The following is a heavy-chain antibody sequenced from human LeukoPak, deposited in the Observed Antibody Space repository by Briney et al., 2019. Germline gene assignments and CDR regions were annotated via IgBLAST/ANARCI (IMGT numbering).Heavy chain of an antibody. D-gene: IGHD1-1*01. CDR1: GFIVGNNY. V-gene: IGHV3-53*01. Sequence: GGSLRLSCAVSGFIVGNNYMSWVRQAPGKGLEWVAVIYRDGSTYYADSVKGQFTISRDNSKNTLFLQTNSLRAEDTAVYYCAREGVGVTGRNLGFEYWGQGTLVTVS. CDR2: IYRDGST. CDR3: AREGVGVTGRNLGFEY. J-gene: IGHJ4*02.